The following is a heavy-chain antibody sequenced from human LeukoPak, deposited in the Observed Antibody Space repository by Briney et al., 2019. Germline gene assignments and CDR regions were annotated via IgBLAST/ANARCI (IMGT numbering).Heavy chain of an antibody. CDR3: ARADYDSSGYHTNWFDP. J-gene: IGHJ5*02. CDR2: INPNSGGT. CDR1: GYTFTGYC. Sequence: ASVKVSCKASGYTFTGYCMHWVRQAPGQGLEWMGRINPNSGGTNYAQKFQGRVTMTRDTSISTAYMELSRLRSDDTAVYYCARADYDSSGYHTNWFDPWGQGTLVTVSS. V-gene: IGHV1-2*06. D-gene: IGHD3-22*01.